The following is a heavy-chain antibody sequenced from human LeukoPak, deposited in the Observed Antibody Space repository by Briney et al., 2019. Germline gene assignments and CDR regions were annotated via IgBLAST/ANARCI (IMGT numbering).Heavy chain of an antibody. V-gene: IGHV4-39*07. CDR2: IYYSGST. Sequence: SETLSLTCTVSGGSISSSSYYWGWIRQPPGKGLEWIGSIYYSGSTYYNPSLKRRVTISVDTSKNQFSLKLSSVTAADTAVYYCARDTDTSSLDVWGKGTTVTVSS. CDR3: ARDTDTSSLDV. J-gene: IGHJ6*04. CDR1: GGSISSSSYY. D-gene: IGHD2-2*01.